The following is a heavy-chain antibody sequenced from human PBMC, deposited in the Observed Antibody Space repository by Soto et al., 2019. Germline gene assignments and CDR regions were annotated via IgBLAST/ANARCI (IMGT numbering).Heavy chain of an antibody. CDR2: INAGNGNT. D-gene: IGHD6-13*01. Sequence: QVQLVQSGAEVKKPGASVKVSCKASGYTFTSYAMHWVRQAPGQRLERMGWINAGNGNTKYSQKFQGRVTITRDTSASTAYMELSSLRSEDTAVYYCARIAAARIWVPIYDYWGQATLVTVSS. J-gene: IGHJ4*02. CDR1: GYTFTSYA. CDR3: ARIAAARIWVPIYDY. V-gene: IGHV1-3*01.